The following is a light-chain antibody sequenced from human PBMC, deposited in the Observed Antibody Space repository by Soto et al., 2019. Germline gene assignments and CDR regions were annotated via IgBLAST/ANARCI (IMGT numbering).Light chain of an antibody. CDR3: QSYDTSLSASV. V-gene: IGLV1-40*01. J-gene: IGLJ2*01. Sequence: QSVLTQPPSVSGAPGQRVPISCTGSSSNIGAGYDVHWYQQLPGAAPKLLIYANNNRPSGIPDRFSGSKSGTSASLAITGLQAEDEADYYCQSYDTSLSASVFGGGTKLTVL. CDR2: ANN. CDR1: SSNIGAGYD.